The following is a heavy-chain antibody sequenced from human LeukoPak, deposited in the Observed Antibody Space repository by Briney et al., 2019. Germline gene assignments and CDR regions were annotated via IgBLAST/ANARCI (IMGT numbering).Heavy chain of an antibody. CDR3: ARILWNDFWSGYDY. Sequence: ASVKVSCKASGYTFTGYYMHWVRRAPGQGLERMGWINPNSGGTNYAQKFQGRVTMTRDTSISTAYMELSRLRSDDTAVYYCARILWNDFWSGYDYWGQGTLVTVSS. CDR2: INPNSGGT. D-gene: IGHD3-3*01. V-gene: IGHV1-2*02. CDR1: GYTFTGYY. J-gene: IGHJ4*02.